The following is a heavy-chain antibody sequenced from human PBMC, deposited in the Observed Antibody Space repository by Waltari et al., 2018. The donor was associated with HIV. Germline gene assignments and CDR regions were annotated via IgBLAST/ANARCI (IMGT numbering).Heavy chain of an antibody. CDR1: GGSFSNHG. CDR2: IIPSLGTT. CDR3: ARRSWSYGVGVSRVFDY. J-gene: IGHJ4*02. D-gene: IGHD2-8*01. Sequence: QVQLVQSGAEVKKPGSSVKVSCKASGGSFSNHGFHWGRQAPGDGLEWMGGIIPSLGTTNSAQKFRGRVTFTADDSTSTVYMELNSLKSDDTAVYYCARRSWSYGVGVSRVFDYWGQGTPVTVSS. V-gene: IGHV1-69*01.